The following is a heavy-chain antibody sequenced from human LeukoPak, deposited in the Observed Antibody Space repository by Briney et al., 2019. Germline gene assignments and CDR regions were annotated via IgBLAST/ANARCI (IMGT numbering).Heavy chain of an antibody. V-gene: IGHV3-21*01. CDR1: GFTFSSYS. CDR3: AREGVTMIVVNDY. J-gene: IGHJ4*02. D-gene: IGHD3-22*01. Sequence: PGGSLRLSCAASGFTFSSYSMNWVRQAPGKGLEWVSSISSSSSYIYYADSVKGRFTISRDNAKNSLYLQMNSLRAEDTAVYYCAREGVTMIVVNDYWGQGTLVTVSS. CDR2: ISSSSSYI.